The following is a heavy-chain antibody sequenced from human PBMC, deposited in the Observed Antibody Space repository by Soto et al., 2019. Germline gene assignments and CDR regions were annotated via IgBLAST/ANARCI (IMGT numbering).Heavy chain of an antibody. D-gene: IGHD3-22*01. Sequence: GGSLRLSCTASGFTFGDYAMSWFRQAPGKGLEWVGFIRSKAYGGTTEYAASVKGRFTISRDDSKSIAYLQMNSLKTEDTAVYYCTRVFVETYYYDSSGYLDAFDIWGQGTMVTVSS. CDR1: GFTFGDYA. CDR2: IRSKAYGGTT. CDR3: TRVFVETYYYDSSGYLDAFDI. V-gene: IGHV3-49*03. J-gene: IGHJ3*02.